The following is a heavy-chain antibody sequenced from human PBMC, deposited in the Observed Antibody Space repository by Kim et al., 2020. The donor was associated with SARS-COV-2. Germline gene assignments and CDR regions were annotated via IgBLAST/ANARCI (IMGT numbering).Heavy chain of an antibody. J-gene: IGHJ5*02. CDR2: IIPIFGTA. CDR1: GGTFSSYA. D-gene: IGHD3-10*01. CDR3: ARGRHYYGSGSYWVSWFDP. Sequence: SVKVSCKASGGTFSSYAISWVRQAPGQGLEWMGGIIPIFGTANYAQKFQGRVTITADESTSTAYMELSSLRSEDTAVYYCARGRHYYGSGSYWVSWFDPWGQGTLVTVSS. V-gene: IGHV1-69*13.